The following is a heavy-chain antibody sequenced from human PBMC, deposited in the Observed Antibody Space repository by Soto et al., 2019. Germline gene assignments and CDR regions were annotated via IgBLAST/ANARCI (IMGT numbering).Heavy chain of an antibody. CDR1: GFTFSDSY. J-gene: IGHJ5*02. Sequence: GGSLRLSCAASGFTFSDSYMSWVRQAPGKGLEWVSYISTGSSTTYYADSVKGRLTISRDNAKNSLYLQMNSLRVEDTAVYYCVRHGAVDTTNWFDPWGQGTLVTVSS. CDR2: ISTGSSTT. V-gene: IGHV3-11*01. D-gene: IGHD5-18*01. CDR3: VRHGAVDTTNWFDP.